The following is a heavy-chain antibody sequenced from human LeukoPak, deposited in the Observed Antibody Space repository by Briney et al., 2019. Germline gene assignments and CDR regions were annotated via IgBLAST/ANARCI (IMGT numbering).Heavy chain of an antibody. V-gene: IGHV4-30-2*01. J-gene: IGHJ4*02. CDR3: ARGGDLWGYDPTFDY. CDR2: IYHSGST. CDR1: GFTFSSYA. D-gene: IGHD5-12*01. Sequence: LRLSCAASGFTFSSYAMSWIRQPPGKGLEWIGYIYHSGSTYYNPSLKSRVTISVDRSKNQFSLKLSSVTAADTAVYYCARGGDLWGYDPTFDYWGQGTLVTVSS.